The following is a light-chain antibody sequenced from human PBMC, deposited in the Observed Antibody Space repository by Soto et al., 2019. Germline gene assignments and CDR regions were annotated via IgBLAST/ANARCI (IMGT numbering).Light chain of an antibody. CDR2: GAS. J-gene: IGKJ1*01. CDR1: QNVNSF. CDR3: QQYKNWPRT. V-gene: IGKV3-15*01. Sequence: ETVITQTPATLSVSPGERATLSCRASQNVNSFLARNHQKPGKAPSLLIYGASNRATGIPARFSGSGSGTEFTLTISSLQSEDFGGYYSQQYKNWPRTFGQGTKVDIK.